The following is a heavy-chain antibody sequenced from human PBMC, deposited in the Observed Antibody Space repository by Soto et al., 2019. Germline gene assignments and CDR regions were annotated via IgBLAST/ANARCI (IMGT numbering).Heavy chain of an antibody. J-gene: IGHJ4*02. CDR3: ARYDSSGDFDY. CDR1: GGSITNGGYH. Sequence: QVRLRESGPGLVRPSQTLSLICSVSGGSITNGGYHWSWIRQYPGKGLEWIGYIDYSGSTYYNPSLQSRVTISVDTSRNQFSLKMSSVTAADTAVYYCARYDSSGDFDYWGQGTLVTVSS. D-gene: IGHD3-22*01. V-gene: IGHV4-31*03. CDR2: IDYSGST.